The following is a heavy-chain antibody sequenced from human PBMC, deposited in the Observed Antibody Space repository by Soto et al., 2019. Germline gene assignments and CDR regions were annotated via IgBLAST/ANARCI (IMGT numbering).Heavy chain of an antibody. CDR1: GGTISGYY. J-gene: IGHJ5*02. Sequence: SETLSLTCSVSGGTISGYYWTWIRQPAGKGLEWIGRIYSSGNTKYNPSLQSRVTMSLDTSNNQFSLRLTAVTAADTAVYYCARGQRFSDWFDPWGQGTLVTVSS. D-gene: IGHD3-3*01. V-gene: IGHV4-4*07. CDR3: ARGQRFSDWFDP. CDR2: IYSSGNT.